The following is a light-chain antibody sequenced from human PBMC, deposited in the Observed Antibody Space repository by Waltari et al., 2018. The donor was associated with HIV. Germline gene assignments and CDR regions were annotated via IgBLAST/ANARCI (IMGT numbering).Light chain of an antibody. J-gene: IGLJ3*02. Sequence: QTVVTQESSLSVSPGGTVTLTCGLSSGSVSGRSSPRWYQQTPGQAPRTLIYNTNTRSSGVPDRFSGSILGNKAALTISGAQADDECDYHCVLYVGSGIWVFGGWTKLTVL. CDR2: NTN. CDR3: VLYVGSGIWV. V-gene: IGLV8-61*01. CDR1: SGSVSGRSS.